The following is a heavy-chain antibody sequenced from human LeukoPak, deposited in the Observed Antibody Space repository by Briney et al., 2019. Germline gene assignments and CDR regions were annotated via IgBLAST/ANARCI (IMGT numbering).Heavy chain of an antibody. V-gene: IGHV4-59*01. CDR2: IYYSGST. D-gene: IGHD3-10*01. J-gene: IGHJ5*02. Sequence: PSETLSLTCTVSGGSISSYYWSWIRQPPGKGLEWIGYIYYSGSTNYNPSLKSRVTISVDTSKNQFSLKLSSVTAADTAVYYCARVGVKGTMVRGVINYWFDPWGQGTLVTVSS. CDR1: GGSISSYY. CDR3: ARVGVKGTMVRGVINYWFDP.